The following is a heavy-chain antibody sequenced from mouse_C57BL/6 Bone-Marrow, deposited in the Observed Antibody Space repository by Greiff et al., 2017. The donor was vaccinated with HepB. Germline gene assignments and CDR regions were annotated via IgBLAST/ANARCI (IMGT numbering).Heavy chain of an antibody. D-gene: IGHD2-3*01. V-gene: IGHV1-26*01. Sequence: EVQLQQSGPELVKPGASVKISCKASGYTFTDYYMNWVKQSHGKSLDWIGDINPNNGGTSYNQKFKGKATLTVDKSSSTAYMELRSLTSEDSAVYYCAIHDGYYYYAMDYWGQGTSVTVSS. J-gene: IGHJ4*01. CDR2: INPNNGGT. CDR1: GYTFTDYY. CDR3: AIHDGYYYYAMDY.